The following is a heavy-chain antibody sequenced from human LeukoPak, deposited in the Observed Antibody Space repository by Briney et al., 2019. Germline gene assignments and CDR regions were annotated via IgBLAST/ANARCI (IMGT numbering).Heavy chain of an antibody. CDR3: TKGYYDSSGYRPAYYYYGMDV. CDR2: IIPIFGTA. J-gene: IGHJ6*02. D-gene: IGHD3-22*01. Sequence: SVKVSCKASGGTFSSYAISWVRQAPGQGLEWMGGIIPIFGTANYAQKFQGRVTITADESTSTAYMELSSLRSEDTAVYYCTKGYYDSSGYRPAYYYYGMDVWGQGTTVTVSS. CDR1: GGTFSSYA. V-gene: IGHV1-69*13.